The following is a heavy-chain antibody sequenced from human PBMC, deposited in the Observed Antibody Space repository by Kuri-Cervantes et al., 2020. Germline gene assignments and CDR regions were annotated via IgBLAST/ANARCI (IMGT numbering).Heavy chain of an antibody. D-gene: IGHD2-15*01. CDR3: ARDHCSGGSCYSFGAFDI. CDR1: GFTFGSYS. Sequence: LSLTCAASGFTFGSYSMNWVRQAPGKGLEWVSSISSSSSYIYYADSVKGRFTISRDNAKNSLYLQMNSLRAEDTAVYYCARDHCSGGSCYSFGAFDIWGQGTMVTVSS. J-gene: IGHJ3*02. V-gene: IGHV3-21*03. CDR2: ISSSSSYI.